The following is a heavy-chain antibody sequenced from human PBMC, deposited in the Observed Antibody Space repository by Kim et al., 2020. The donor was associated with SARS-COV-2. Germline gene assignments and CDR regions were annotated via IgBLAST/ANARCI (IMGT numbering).Heavy chain of an antibody. CDR1: FSSYG. CDR3: ARGLRYFDWPYGWLDP. D-gene: IGHD3-9*01. J-gene: IGHJ5*02. Sequence: FSSYGMHWVRQAPGKGLGWVAVIWYDGSNKYYADSVKGRFTISRDNSKNTLYLQMNSLRAEDTAVYYCARGLRYFDWPYGWLDPWGQGTLAT. CDR2: IWYDGSNK. V-gene: IGHV3-33*01.